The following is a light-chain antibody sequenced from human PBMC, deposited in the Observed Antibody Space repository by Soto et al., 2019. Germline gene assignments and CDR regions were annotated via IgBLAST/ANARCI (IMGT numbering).Light chain of an antibody. CDR3: GSYAGSYTFWV. V-gene: IGLV2-11*01. Sequence: QSALTQPRSVSGSPGQSVTISCTGTSSDVGGYHYVSWYQQHPGKAPKLMIYDVSKRPSGVPDRFSGSKSGNTASLTISGLQAEDEADYYCGSYAGSYTFWVFGGGTKVTVL. J-gene: IGLJ3*02. CDR2: DVS. CDR1: SSDVGGYHY.